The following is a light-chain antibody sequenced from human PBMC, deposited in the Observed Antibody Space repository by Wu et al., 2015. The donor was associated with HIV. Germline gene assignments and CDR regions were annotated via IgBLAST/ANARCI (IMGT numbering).Light chain of an antibody. Sequence: EIVMTQSPATLSVSPGETATLSCRASQSITTNLAWYQHKPGRAPRLLIYGAISRATCIPAKFSGSGSATEFTLTISSLESEDSAVYYCQQYKNWPPWTFGQGTKVEIK. V-gene: IGKV3-15*01. CDR1: QSITTN. CDR3: QQYKNWPPWT. J-gene: IGKJ1*01. CDR2: GAI.